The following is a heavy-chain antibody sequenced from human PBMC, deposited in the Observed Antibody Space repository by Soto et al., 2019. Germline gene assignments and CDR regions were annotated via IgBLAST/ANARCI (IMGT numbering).Heavy chain of an antibody. D-gene: IGHD3-16*01. J-gene: IGHJ4*02. V-gene: IGHV3-7*01. Sequence: EVQLVESGGGLVQPGGSLRLSCAASGFTFSTYWMTWFRQPPGKGLEWVANMDQDGSETYYVDSVRGRFTVSRDNAKNSLYLQMNSLRVEDTAVYYCVCGGNCFIYWGQGTLVTVSP. CDR1: GFTFSTYW. CDR3: VCGGNCFIY. CDR2: MDQDGSET.